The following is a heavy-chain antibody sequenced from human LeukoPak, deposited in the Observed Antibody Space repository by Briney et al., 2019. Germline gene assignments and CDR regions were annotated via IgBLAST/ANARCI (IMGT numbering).Heavy chain of an antibody. Sequence: GGSLRLSCEASAFTFSSYWMSWVRQAPGKGLEWVANIKEDGSEINYVDSVKGRFTISRDNAKNSLFLQINSLRVEDTAVYYCARDRGYSSFDYWGQGTLVTVSS. J-gene: IGHJ4*02. CDR2: IKEDGSEI. CDR3: ARDRGYSSFDY. CDR1: AFTFSSYW. D-gene: IGHD4-23*01. V-gene: IGHV3-7*01.